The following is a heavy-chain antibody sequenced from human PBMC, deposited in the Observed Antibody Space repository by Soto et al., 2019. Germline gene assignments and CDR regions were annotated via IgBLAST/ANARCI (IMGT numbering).Heavy chain of an antibody. CDR3: AKWKDIVATIELACFDY. V-gene: IGHV3-23*01. J-gene: IGHJ4*02. D-gene: IGHD5-12*01. CDR2: ISGSGGST. Sequence: EVQLLESGGGLAQPGGSLRLSCAASGFTFSSYAMSWVRQAPGKGLEWVSAISGSGGSTYYADSVKGRFTISRDNSKNTLYLQMNSLRAEDTAVYYCAKWKDIVATIELACFDYWGQGTLVTVSS. CDR1: GFTFSSYA.